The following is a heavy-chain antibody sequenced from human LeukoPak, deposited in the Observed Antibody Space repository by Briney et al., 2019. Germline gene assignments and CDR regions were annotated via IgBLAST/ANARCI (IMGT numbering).Heavy chain of an antibody. CDR2: IYYSGST. CDR3: ARLIGGVGYFDL. Sequence: SETLSLTCTVSGGSLNSYYWTWIRQPPGKGLEWLRYIYYSGSTNYNPSPSLKSRVAISVDTSNNQFSLRLSSVTAADTAVYYCARLIGGVGYFDLWGRGTLVTVSS. J-gene: IGHJ2*01. V-gene: IGHV4-59*08. CDR1: GGSLNSYY.